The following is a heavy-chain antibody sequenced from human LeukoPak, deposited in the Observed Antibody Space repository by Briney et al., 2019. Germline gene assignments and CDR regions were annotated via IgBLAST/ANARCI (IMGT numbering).Heavy chain of an antibody. CDR2: IYTSGNA. Sequence: PSETLSLTCTVSGGSISSFYWNWIRQPAGKGLEWIGRIYTSGNANYNPSLKSRVTMSVDTSKNQFSLTLNSVTAADTAGYYCARDYSENAYPYYFDYWGQGTLVTVSS. CDR3: ARDYSENAYPYYFDY. V-gene: IGHV4-4*07. CDR1: GGSISSFY. J-gene: IGHJ4*02. D-gene: IGHD2-21*01.